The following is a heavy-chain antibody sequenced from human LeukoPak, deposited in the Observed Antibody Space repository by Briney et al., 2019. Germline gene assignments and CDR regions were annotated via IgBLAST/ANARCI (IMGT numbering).Heavy chain of an antibody. V-gene: IGHV1-2*02. CDR2: INPNSGGT. CDR1: GYTFTGYY. J-gene: IGHJ6*03. D-gene: IGHD4-17*01. CDR3: ARRGGKNYGDYLLYYYYMDV. Sequence: ASVKVSCKASGYTFTGYYMHWVRQAPGQGLEWMGWINPNSGGTNYAQKFQGRVTMTRDTSISTAYMELRSLRSDDTAMYYCARRGGKNYGDYLLYYYYMDVWGKGTTVTVSS.